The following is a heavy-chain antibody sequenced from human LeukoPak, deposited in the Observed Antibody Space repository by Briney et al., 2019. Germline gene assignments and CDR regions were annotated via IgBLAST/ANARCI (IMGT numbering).Heavy chain of an antibody. Sequence: PSETLSLTCTVSGYSISSGYHWAWIRQPPGKGLEWIGSIYHSGSTYYNPSLKSRVTMSVDTSKNQFSLRLSSVTAADTAVYYCARATRITIFGVGGWSDPWGQGTLVIVSS. D-gene: IGHD3-3*01. CDR3: ARATRITIFGVGGWSDP. V-gene: IGHV4-38-2*02. CDR2: IYHSGST. CDR1: GYSISSGYH. J-gene: IGHJ5*02.